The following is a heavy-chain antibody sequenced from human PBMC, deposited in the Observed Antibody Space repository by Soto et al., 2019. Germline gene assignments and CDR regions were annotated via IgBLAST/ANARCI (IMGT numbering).Heavy chain of an antibody. Sequence: MSSNSDTIDYADSVKGRFTISRDNAKNSLFLQMNSLRPEDTALYYCAKDMKWGGMTTIHYFDSWGQGTLVTVSS. CDR3: AKDMKWGGMTTIHYFDS. CDR2: MSSNSDTI. J-gene: IGHJ4*02. D-gene: IGHD4-17*01. V-gene: IGHV3-9*01.